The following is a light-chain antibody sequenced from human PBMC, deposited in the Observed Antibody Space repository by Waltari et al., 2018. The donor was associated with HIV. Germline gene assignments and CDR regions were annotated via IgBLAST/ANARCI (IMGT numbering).Light chain of an antibody. V-gene: IGLV2-23*02. J-gene: IGLJ3*02. Sequence: QSALTQPASVSGSPGQSIAISCTGTSSDVGNHNLVSWYQHHPGKAPISMIDAVSKRPSGISNRFSGSKSGNTASLIISGLQSEDEADYYCSSYAGGTSWVFGGGTKLTVL. CDR1: SSDVGNHNL. CDR3: SSYAGGTSWV. CDR2: AVS.